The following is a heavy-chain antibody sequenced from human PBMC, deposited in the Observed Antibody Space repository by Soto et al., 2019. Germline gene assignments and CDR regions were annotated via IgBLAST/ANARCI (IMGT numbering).Heavy chain of an antibody. CDR3: AHRPPYYDILTGYYNSWFDP. Sequence: SETLSLICTVSGGSINSGGYYWSWIRQHPGKGLEWIGYIYNSVITYYNPSLKSRVTISLNTSENQFSLKLNSVTAADTATYYCAHRPPYYDILTGYYNSWFDPWGQGTLVTVSS. J-gene: IGHJ5*02. CDR2: IYNSVIT. D-gene: IGHD3-9*01. CDR1: GGSINSGGYY. V-gene: IGHV4-31*03.